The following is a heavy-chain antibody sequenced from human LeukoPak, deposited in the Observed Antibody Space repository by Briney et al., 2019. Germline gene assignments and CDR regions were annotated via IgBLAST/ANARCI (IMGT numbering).Heavy chain of an antibody. Sequence: GGSLRLSCEASGLTFSRYWLTWVRQAPGKGLEWVANINEDGSEKNYVDSVKGRFSISRDNAKSSLFLQMNNLRAKDTAVYHCVNRACSITACYAASWRCFDHWGQGTLVTVSS. D-gene: IGHD2-2*01. CDR3: VNRACSITACYAASWRCFDH. CDR1: GLTFSRYW. V-gene: IGHV3-7*03. J-gene: IGHJ4*02. CDR2: INEDGSEK.